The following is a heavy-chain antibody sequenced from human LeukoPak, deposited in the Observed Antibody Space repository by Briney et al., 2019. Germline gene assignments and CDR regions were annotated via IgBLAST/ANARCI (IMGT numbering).Heavy chain of an antibody. CDR3: AVPAARCPHWFDP. CDR2: IYYSGST. D-gene: IGHD2-2*01. J-gene: IGHJ5*02. CDR1: GGSISSSSYY. Sequence: SETLSLTCTVSGGSISSSSYYWGWIRQPPGKGLESIGSIYYSGSTYYNPSLKSRVTISVDTSKNQFSLKLSSVTAADTAVYYCAVPAARCPHWFDPWGQGTLVTVSS. V-gene: IGHV4-39*01.